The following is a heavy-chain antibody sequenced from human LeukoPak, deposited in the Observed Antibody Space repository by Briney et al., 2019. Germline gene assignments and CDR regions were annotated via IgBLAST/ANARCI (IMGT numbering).Heavy chain of an antibody. CDR2: IRYDGSNK. Sequence: GGSLRLSCAASGFTFSSYGMHWVRQAPGKGLEWVAFIRYDGSNKYYADSVKGRFTISRDNSKNTLYLQVNSPRAEDTAVYYCAKDLVDTTMIIDYWGQGALVTVSS. CDR3: AKDLVDTTMIIDY. CDR1: GFTFSSYG. D-gene: IGHD5-18*01. V-gene: IGHV3-30*02. J-gene: IGHJ4*02.